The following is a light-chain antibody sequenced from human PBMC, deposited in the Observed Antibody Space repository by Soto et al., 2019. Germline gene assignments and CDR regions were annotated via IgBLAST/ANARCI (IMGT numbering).Light chain of an antibody. J-gene: IGLJ2*01. CDR1: SSDVGGYNY. Sequence: QSALTQPASVSGSPGQSITISCTGTSSDVGGYNYVSWYQHHPGKAPKLIIYDVGNWPSGVPHRFSGSKSGNTASLTISGLQAEDEADYYCSSYASSTSVVFGGGTKVTVL. CDR3: SSYASSTSVV. V-gene: IGLV2-14*03. CDR2: DVG.